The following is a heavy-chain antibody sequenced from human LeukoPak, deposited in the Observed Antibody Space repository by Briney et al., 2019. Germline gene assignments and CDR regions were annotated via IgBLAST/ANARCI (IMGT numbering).Heavy chain of an antibody. CDR2: INHSGST. CDR1: GGSFSGYY. Sequence: PSETLSLTCAVYGGSFSGYYWSWLRQPPGKGLEWIGEINHSGSTNYNPSLKSRVTISVDTSKNQFSLKLSSVTAADTAVYYCARYCSGGSCYGTGSFDYWGQGTLVTVSS. CDR3: ARYCSGGSCYGTGSFDY. J-gene: IGHJ4*02. V-gene: IGHV4-34*01. D-gene: IGHD2-15*01.